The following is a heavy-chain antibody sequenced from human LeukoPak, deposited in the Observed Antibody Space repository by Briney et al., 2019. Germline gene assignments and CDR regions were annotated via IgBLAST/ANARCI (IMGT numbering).Heavy chain of an antibody. D-gene: IGHD6-13*01. CDR1: GFTFSSYG. J-gene: IGHJ6*03. CDR2: IWYDGSNK. Sequence: GRSLRPSCAASGFTFSSYGMHWVRQAPGKGLEWVAVIWYDGSNKYYADSVKGRFTISRDNSKNTLYLQMNSLRAEDTAVYYCAKGSLYYYYMDVWGKGTTVTVSS. CDR3: AKGSLYYYYMDV. V-gene: IGHV3-33*06.